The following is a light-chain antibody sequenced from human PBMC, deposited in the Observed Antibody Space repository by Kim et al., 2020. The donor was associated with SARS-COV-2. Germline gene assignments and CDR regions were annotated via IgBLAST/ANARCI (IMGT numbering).Light chain of an antibody. J-gene: IGKJ1*01. CDR3: QQYDTDLWT. CDR1: QSISSW. CDR2: KAS. V-gene: IGKV1-5*03. Sequence: DIQMTQSPSTLPASLGDRITITCRASQSISSWLAWYQQKPGKAPKLLIYKASNLQSGVPSRFSGSGSGTEFTLTISSLQPDDFATYYCQQYDTDLWTFGQGTKVEIK.